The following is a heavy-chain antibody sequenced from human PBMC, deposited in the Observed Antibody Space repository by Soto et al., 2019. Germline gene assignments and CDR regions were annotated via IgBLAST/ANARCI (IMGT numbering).Heavy chain of an antibody. D-gene: IGHD3-9*01. CDR1: GFTFSSYE. CDR2: ISSSGSTI. V-gene: IGHV3-48*03. Sequence: PVGSLRLSCAASGFTFSSYEMNWVRQAPGKGLEWVSYISSSGSTIYYADSVKGRFTISRDNAKNSLYLQMNSLRAEDTAVYYCARDFSQDYDTTGDYYYYYGMDVWGQGTTVTVSS. CDR3: ARDFSQDYDTTGDYYYYYGMDV. J-gene: IGHJ6*02.